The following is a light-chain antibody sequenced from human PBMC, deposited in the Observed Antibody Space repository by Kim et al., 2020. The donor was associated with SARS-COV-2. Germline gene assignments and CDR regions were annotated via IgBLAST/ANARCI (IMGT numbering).Light chain of an antibody. V-gene: IGLV2-14*01. J-gene: IGLJ1*01. CDR2: DVG. CDR3: SSHTTSSTYV. CDR1: SSDVGYYKS. Sequence: QSALTQPASVSGSPGQSITISCTGTSSDVGYYKSVSWYQQHPGKAPRLIIYDVGERASGVSNRFSGSQSGNTASLTISGLRAEDEADYYCSSHTTSSTYVFGSGTKVTVL.